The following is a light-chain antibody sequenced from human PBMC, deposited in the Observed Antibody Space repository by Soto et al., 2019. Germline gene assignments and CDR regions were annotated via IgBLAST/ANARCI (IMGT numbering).Light chain of an antibody. CDR2: DDS. CDR1: SSDVGGYNY. Sequence: QSALTQPASVSGSRGQSITISCTGTSSDVGGYNYVSWYQHHPGKAPKVMIYDDSNRPSGVSNRFSGSKSGNTASLTISGLQAEDEADYYCSSYTSATTLVFGTGTKLTVL. V-gene: IGLV2-14*03. CDR3: SSYTSATTLV. J-gene: IGLJ1*01.